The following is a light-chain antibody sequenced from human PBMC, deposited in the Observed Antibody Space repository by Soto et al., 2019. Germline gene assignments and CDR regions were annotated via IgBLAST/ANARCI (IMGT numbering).Light chain of an antibody. CDR3: QQTDSFPIN. V-gene: IGKV1-12*01. J-gene: IGKJ5*01. Sequence: DIQMTQSPSSLTASVVDRVTITCRASQDIITWLAWYQQKPGKAPNLLIYTASNLQSGVPPRFSGSGSGTHFTLTISSLQPEDFGTYYCQQTDSFPINFGQGTRLEI. CDR1: QDIITW. CDR2: TAS.